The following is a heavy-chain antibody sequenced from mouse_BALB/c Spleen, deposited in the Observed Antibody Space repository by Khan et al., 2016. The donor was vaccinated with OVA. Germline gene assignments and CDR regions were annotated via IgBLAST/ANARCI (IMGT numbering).Heavy chain of an antibody. CDR3: ARWFAY. V-gene: IGHV3-2*02. CDR2: INYSGGT. CDR1: GYSITSDYA. Sequence: EVQLQESGPGLVKPSQSLSLTCTVTGYSITSDYAWNWIRQFPGNKLEWMGYINYSGGTSYLPSLKSRISITRDTSKNQFSLQLNSVTTEDSATYYCARWFAYWGQGTLVTVS. J-gene: IGHJ3*01.